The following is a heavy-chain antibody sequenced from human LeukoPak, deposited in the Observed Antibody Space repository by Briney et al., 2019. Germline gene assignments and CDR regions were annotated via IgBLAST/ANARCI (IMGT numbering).Heavy chain of an antibody. CDR3: ARGMTTVVTPAHFDY. CDR2: IDPNSGGT. D-gene: IGHD4-23*01. J-gene: IGHJ4*02. CDR1: GYTFTAWY. V-gene: IGHV1-2*02. Sequence: ASVKVSCEASGYTFTAWYIHWVRQAPGQGLEWMGWIDPNSGGTGYAQKFQGRVTMTRDTSISTAYMELSRLRSDDTAVYYCARGMTTVVTPAHFDYWGQGTLVTVSS.